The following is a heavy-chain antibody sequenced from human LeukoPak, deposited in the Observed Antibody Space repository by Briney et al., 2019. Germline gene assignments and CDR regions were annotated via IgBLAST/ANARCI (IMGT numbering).Heavy chain of an antibody. J-gene: IGHJ4*02. CDR1: GLTFSSYA. CDR2: ISGSGGST. Sequence: GGSLRLSCAASGLTFSSYAMGWVRQAPGKGLEWVSAISGSGGSTYYADSVKGRFTISRDNSKNTLYLQMNSLRAEDTAVYYCAKARYCSGGSCYCDYWGQGTLVTVSS. D-gene: IGHD2-15*01. CDR3: AKARYCSGGSCYCDY. V-gene: IGHV3-23*01.